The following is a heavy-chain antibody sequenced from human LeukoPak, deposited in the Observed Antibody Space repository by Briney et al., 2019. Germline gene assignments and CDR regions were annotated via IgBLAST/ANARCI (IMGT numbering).Heavy chain of an antibody. J-gene: IGHJ4*02. CDR2: IYYSGST. D-gene: IGHD6-13*01. CDR1: GGSISSSSYY. Sequence: SETLSLTCTVSGGSISSSSYYWGWIRQPPGKGLEGIGSIYYSGSTYYNPSLKSRVTISVDTSKNQFSLKLSSVTAADTAVYYCARVSSSWFDGGVYWGQGTLVTVSS. V-gene: IGHV4-39*01. CDR3: ARVSSSWFDGGVY.